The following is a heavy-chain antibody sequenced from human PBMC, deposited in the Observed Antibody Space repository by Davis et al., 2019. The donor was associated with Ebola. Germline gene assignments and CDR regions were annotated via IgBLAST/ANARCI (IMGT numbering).Heavy chain of an antibody. CDR3: ARQGWRGYSLRHWLDP. Sequence: SEALSLTCTVSGGSISSSNWWSWIRQPPRKGLEWIGSIYYSGITYYNPSLKSRVTISVDTSKNQFSLKLRSVTAADTAVYYCARQGWRGYSLRHWLDPWGRGTLVTVSS. CDR1: GGSISSSNW. J-gene: IGHJ5*02. D-gene: IGHD3-3*01. V-gene: IGHV4-39*01. CDR2: IYYSGIT.